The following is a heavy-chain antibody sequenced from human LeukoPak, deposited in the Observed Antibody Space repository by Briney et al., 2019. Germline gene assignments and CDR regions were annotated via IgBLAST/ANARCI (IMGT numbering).Heavy chain of an antibody. Sequence: GGSLRLSCAASGFTFSSYAVSWVRQAPGKGLEWVSAISGSGGSTYYADSVKGRFTISRDNSKNTLYLQMNSLRAEDTAVYYCAWATYYYGSWRSLGMDVWGQGTTVTVSS. V-gene: IGHV3-23*01. J-gene: IGHJ6*02. D-gene: IGHD3-10*01. CDR3: AWATYYYGSWRSLGMDV. CDR1: GFTFSSYA. CDR2: ISGSGGST.